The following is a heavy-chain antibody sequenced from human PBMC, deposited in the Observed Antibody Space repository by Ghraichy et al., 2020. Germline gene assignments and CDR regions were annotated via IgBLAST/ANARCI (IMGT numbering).Heavy chain of an antibody. CDR1: GFTFTTYD. J-gene: IGHJ2*01. D-gene: IGHD1-1*01. CDR2: IGTGGDT. Sequence: GGSLRLSCAASGFTFTTYDFLWVRQGRGKGLEWVSAIGTGGDTYYADSVKGRFTMSREDASNSVYLQMHNLITEDTAVYYCTRGGGNWASQSFGLWGRGTQVTVSS. CDR3: TRGGGNWASQSFGL. V-gene: IGHV3-13*01.